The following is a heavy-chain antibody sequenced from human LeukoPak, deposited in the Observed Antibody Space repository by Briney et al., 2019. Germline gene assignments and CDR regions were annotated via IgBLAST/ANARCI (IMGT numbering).Heavy chain of an antibody. CDR3: AKAISDTAMAHFAY. CDR1: GFTLYKAW. J-gene: IGHJ4*02. Sequence: PGGALRLSCAASGFTLYKAWMSRVRQAPGKGLGWVAVISYDGSNKYYADSVKGRFTISRDNSKNTLYLQMNSLRVEDTAVYYCAKAISDTAMAHFAYWGQGTLVPVSS. CDR2: ISYDGSNK. D-gene: IGHD5-18*01. V-gene: IGHV3-30*18.